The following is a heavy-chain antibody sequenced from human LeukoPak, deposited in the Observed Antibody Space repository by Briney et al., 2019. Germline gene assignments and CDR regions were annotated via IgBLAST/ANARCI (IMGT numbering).Heavy chain of an antibody. J-gene: IGHJ4*02. CDR2: ISSSSSYI. Sequence: GGSLRLSCAASGFTFSSYSMNWVRQAPGKGLEWVSSISSSSSYIYYADSVKGRFTISRDNAKNSPYLQMNSLRAEDTAVYYCARVGIAAAGTKFDYWGQGTLVTVSS. CDR1: GFTFSSYS. V-gene: IGHV3-21*01. CDR3: ARVGIAAAGTKFDY. D-gene: IGHD6-13*01.